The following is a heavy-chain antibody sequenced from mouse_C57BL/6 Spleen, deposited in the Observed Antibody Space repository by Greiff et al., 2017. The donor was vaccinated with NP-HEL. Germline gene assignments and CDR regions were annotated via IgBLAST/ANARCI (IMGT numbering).Heavy chain of an antibody. V-gene: IGHV1-9*01. Sequence: QVTLKVSGAELMKPGASVKLSCKATGYTFTGYWIEWVKQRPGHGLEWIGEILPGSGSTNYNEKFKGKATFTADTSSNTAYMQLSSLTTEDSAIYYGARSLYYYGSSYEDFDYWGQGTTLTVSS. CDR2: ILPGSGST. CDR3: ARSLYYYGSSYEDFDY. J-gene: IGHJ2*01. D-gene: IGHD1-1*01. CDR1: GYTFTGYW.